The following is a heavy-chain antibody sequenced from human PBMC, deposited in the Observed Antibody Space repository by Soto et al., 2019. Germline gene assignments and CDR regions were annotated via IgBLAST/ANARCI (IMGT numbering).Heavy chain of an antibody. J-gene: IGHJ4*02. CDR3: AKDSSRWWFGELTFDY. V-gene: IGHV3-23*01. CDR1: GFTFSSYA. D-gene: IGHD3-10*01. Sequence: PGGSLRLSCAASGFTFSSYAMSWVRQAPGKGLEWVSAISGSGGSTYYADSVKGRFTISRDNSKNTLYLQMNSLRAEDTAVYYCAKDSSRWWFGELTFDYWGQGTLVTVSS. CDR2: ISGSGGST.